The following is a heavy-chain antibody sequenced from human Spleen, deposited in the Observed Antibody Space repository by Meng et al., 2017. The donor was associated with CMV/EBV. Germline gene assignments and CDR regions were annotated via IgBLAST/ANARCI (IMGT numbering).Heavy chain of an antibody. CDR3: ARGNPINLLWGTSRYALDH. D-gene: IGHD3-16*01. V-gene: IGHV4-34*01. CDR2: IKYGDST. J-gene: IGHJ4*02. Sequence: SFSGYHWSWIRQTPGKRLEWIGEIKYGDSTAKNPSLESRVTILPDASKSQFSLKLTSVTVADTGVYYCARGNPINLLWGTSRYALDHWGQGTLVTVSS. CDR1: SFSGYH.